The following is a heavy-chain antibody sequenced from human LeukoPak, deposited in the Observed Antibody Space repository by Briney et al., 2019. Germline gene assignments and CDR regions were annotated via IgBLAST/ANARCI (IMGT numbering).Heavy chain of an antibody. J-gene: IGHJ3*02. CDR3: ARGLFLSGYLDAFDI. Sequence: GGSLRLSCAASGFTFDDYDMSWVRQAPGKGLEWVSLIYNDGRTYYADSVKGRCTISRDNLKNVLYLQMNSLKVEDTALYYCARGLFLSGYLDAFDIWGQGTVVTVSS. V-gene: IGHV3-53*01. CDR1: GFTFDDYD. D-gene: IGHD3-22*01. CDR2: IYNDGRT.